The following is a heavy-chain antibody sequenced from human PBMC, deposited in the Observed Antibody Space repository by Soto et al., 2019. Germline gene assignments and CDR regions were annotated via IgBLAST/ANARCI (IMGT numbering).Heavy chain of an antibody. CDR3: AKGLRYSYGYSDYYYGMDV. V-gene: IGHV3-30*18. D-gene: IGHD5-18*01. CDR1: GFTFSSYG. J-gene: IGHJ6*02. CDR2: ISYDGSNK. Sequence: GGSRRLSCAAAGFTFSSYGMHWYRQAPGKGLERVAVISYDGSNKYYADSVNGRFTICRDNSKNTLYLQMNSLSAEDTAVYYCAKGLRYSYGYSDYYYGMDVSGQGTTVTVSS.